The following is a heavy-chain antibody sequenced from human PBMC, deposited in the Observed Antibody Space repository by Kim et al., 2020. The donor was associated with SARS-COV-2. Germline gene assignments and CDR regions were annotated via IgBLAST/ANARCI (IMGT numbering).Heavy chain of an antibody. D-gene: IGHD1-26*01. CDR3: AKDQVESGYYFDA. Sequence: GGSMRLSCAASGFTFSSYAMSWVRQAPGKGLEWVSVIYIGGSSTYYADSVKGRFTISRDNSKNTLYLHMNILRAEDTAVYYCAKDQVESGYYFDAWGQGT. CDR2: IYIGGSST. V-gene: IGHV3-23*03. J-gene: IGHJ4*02. CDR1: GFTFSSYA.